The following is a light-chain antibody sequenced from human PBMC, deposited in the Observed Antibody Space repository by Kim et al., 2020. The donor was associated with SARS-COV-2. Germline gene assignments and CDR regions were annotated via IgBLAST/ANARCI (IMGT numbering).Light chain of an antibody. CDR3: LQDYSYPRS. J-gene: IGKJ1*01. Sequence: AIQMTQSPSSLSASVGDRVTITCRASQDIRNDLGWYQHKSGQAPKVLIYGASTLQSGVPSRFSGSGSRTDFTLTISSLQPEDFATYYCLQDYSYPRSFGQGTKVEIK. CDR1: QDIRND. CDR2: GAS. V-gene: IGKV1-6*01.